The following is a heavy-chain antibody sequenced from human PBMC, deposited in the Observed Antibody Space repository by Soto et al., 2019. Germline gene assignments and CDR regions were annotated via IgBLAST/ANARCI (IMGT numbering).Heavy chain of an antibody. CDR2: IWYDGSNK. Sequence: GGSLRLSCAASGFTFSSYGMHWVRQAPGKGLEWVAVIWYDGSNKYYADSVKGRFTISRDNSKNTLYLQMNSLRAEDTAVYYCARGSKRAAGTIDYWGQGTLVTVSS. V-gene: IGHV3-33*01. J-gene: IGHJ4*02. CDR3: ARGSKRAAGTIDY. D-gene: IGHD2-15*01. CDR1: GFTFSSYG.